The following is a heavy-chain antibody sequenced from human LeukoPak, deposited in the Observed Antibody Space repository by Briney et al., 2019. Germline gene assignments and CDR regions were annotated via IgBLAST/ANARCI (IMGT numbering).Heavy chain of an antibody. CDR3: ARDGYYYDSSPYYYFDH. CDR1: GGSISNYF. J-gene: IGHJ4*02. CDR2: IYTSGST. Sequence: SETLSLTCTVSGGSISNYFWSWVRQPAGKGLEWIGHIYTSGSTNYNPSLKSRVTMSVDMSKNQFSLKLSSVTAADTAVYYCARDGYYYDSSPYYYFDHWGQGTLVTVSS. D-gene: IGHD3-22*01. V-gene: IGHV4-4*07.